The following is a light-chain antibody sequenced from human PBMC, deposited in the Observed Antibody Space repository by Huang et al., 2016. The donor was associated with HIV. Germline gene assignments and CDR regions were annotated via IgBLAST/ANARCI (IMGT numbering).Light chain of an antibody. Sequence: EIVLTQSPATLSLSPGERATLSCRASQHISGYLAWYQQKPGQAPRLLLYDASIRATGIPVRCSGSGSGTDFTFSISSLEPEDFAFYYCQQRAGWSLTFGGGTKVEIK. V-gene: IGKV3-11*01. CDR2: DAS. J-gene: IGKJ4*01. CDR1: QHISGY. CDR3: QQRAGWSLT.